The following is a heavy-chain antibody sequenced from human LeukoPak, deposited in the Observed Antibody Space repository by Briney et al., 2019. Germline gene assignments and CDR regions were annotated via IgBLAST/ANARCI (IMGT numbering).Heavy chain of an antibody. CDR1: GYSFTSYW. J-gene: IGHJ6*02. CDR3: ARQRLFLEWLGDFDYYGMDV. D-gene: IGHD3-3*01. V-gene: IGHV5-51*01. CDR2: IYPGDSDT. Sequence: GESLKISCQGSGYSFTSYWIGWVRQMPGKGLEWMGIIYPGDSDTRYSPSFRGQVTISADKSISTAYLQWSSLKASDTAMYYCARQRLFLEWLGDFDYYGMDVWGQGTTVTVSS.